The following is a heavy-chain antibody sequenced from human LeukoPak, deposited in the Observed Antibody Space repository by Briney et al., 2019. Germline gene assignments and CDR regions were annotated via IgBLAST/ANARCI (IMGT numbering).Heavy chain of an antibody. Sequence: PSETLSLTCTVSDDSISGYYYIWIRQPPGKGLEWIAYIYPSGSTKYNPSLKSPVTVSVDTSKNQLSLRLSPVTAADTAVYYCARRAAATRAFDIWGQGTTVTVSS. CDR1: DDSISGYY. D-gene: IGHD6-25*01. J-gene: IGHJ3*02. CDR3: ARRAAATRAFDI. CDR2: IYPSGST. V-gene: IGHV4-4*09.